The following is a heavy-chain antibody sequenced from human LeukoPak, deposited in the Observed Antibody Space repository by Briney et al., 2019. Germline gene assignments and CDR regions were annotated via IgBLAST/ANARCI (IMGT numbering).Heavy chain of an antibody. CDR2: ISNSGDTP. CDR1: GFTFSSYA. CDR3: ARLPCDGYSFPWCYFDY. Sequence: GGSLRLSCAASGFTFSSYAMSWVRQAPGKGLEWVSAISNSGDTPYYADSVKGRFTISRDNSKSTLYLQMNSLRAEDTAVYYCARLPCDGYSFPWCYFDYWGQGTLVTVSS. V-gene: IGHV3-23*01. D-gene: IGHD5-24*01. J-gene: IGHJ4*02.